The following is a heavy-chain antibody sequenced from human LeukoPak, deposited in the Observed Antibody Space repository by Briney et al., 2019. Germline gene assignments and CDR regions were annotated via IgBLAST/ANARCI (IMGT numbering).Heavy chain of an antibody. V-gene: IGHV3-48*03. CDR3: ARDDTYGLDY. Sequence: GGSLRLSCAASGFTFSNYAMNWVRQAPGKGLEWVSYISTSGTTIYYADSVNGRFTISRDNGKNSLYLQMNSLRAEDTAVYYCARDDTYGLDYWGQGTLVTVSS. CDR1: GFTFSNYA. J-gene: IGHJ4*02. CDR2: ISTSGTTI. D-gene: IGHD5-18*01.